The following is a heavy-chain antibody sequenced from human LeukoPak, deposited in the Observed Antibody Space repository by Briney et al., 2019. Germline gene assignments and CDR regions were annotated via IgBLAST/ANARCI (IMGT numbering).Heavy chain of an antibody. CDR1: GGTFSSYA. Sequence: SVKVSCKASGGTFSSYAISWVRQAPGQGLEWMGGTIPIFGTVNYAQKFPGRVTITADKSTSTAYMELSSLRSEDTAVYYCARGTGYSYEPFDYWGQGTLVTVSS. J-gene: IGHJ4*02. CDR3: ARGTGYSYEPFDY. CDR2: TIPIFGTV. D-gene: IGHD5-18*01. V-gene: IGHV1-69*06.